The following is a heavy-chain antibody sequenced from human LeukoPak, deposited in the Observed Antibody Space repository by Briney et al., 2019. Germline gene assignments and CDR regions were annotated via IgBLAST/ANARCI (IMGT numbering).Heavy chain of an antibody. V-gene: IGHV3-15*01. CDR3: TTPLPYDFWSGYYTGAYPL. Sequence: GGSLRLSCAASGFTFSNAWMSWVRPPLGKGLEWVGRIKSKTDGGTTDYAAPVKGRFTISRDDSKNTLYLQMNSLKTEDTAVYYCTTPLPYDFWSGYYTGAYPLWGQGTLVTVSS. CDR2: IKSKTDGGTT. J-gene: IGHJ4*02. CDR1: GFTFSNAW. D-gene: IGHD3-3*01.